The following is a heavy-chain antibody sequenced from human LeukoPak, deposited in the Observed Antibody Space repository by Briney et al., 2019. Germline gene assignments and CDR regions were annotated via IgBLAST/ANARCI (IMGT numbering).Heavy chain of an antibody. CDR1: GYSFTSDW. D-gene: IGHD6-13*01. CDR2: IYPGDSDT. CDR3: ARIAAAGPYLQNDAFDI. Sequence: GASLKISGKGAGYSFTSDWIGGGRQMAGKGLEWMGSIYPGDSDTRYSPSFQGQVTISADKSISTAYLQWSSLKASDTAMYYCARIAAAGPYLQNDAFDIWGQGTMVTVSS. J-gene: IGHJ3*02. V-gene: IGHV5-51*01.